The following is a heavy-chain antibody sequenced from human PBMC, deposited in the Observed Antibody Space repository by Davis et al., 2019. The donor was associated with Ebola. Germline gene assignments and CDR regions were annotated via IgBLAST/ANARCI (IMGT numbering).Heavy chain of an antibody. CDR2: ISYDGNYI. J-gene: IGHJ3*01. V-gene: IGHV3-30-3*01. D-gene: IGHD2-2*01. CDR3: ARGGLVPAALYL. CDR1: GFTFSDYY. Sequence: PGGSLRLSCEVSGFTFSDYYMSWIRQAPGKGLEWVAAISYDGNYIYYADSVRGRFTISREDSENTLYLQMNSLRAEDTAVYYCARGGLVPAALYLWGQGTMVTVSS.